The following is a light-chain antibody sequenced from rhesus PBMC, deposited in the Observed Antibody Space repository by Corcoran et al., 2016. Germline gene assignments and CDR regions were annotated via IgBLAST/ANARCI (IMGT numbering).Light chain of an antibody. CDR2: KAS. CDR3: QQYSSSPFT. CDR1: QSISGW. V-gene: IGKV1-22*01. Sequence: DIQMTQSPSSLSASVGDTVTITCRASQSISGWLAWYKQKQGKGPNLLINKASNLQSGVPSRVSGRGAWTDFTLTISSLQSEVFATYDCQQYSSSPFTFGPGTKLDIK. J-gene: IGKJ3*01.